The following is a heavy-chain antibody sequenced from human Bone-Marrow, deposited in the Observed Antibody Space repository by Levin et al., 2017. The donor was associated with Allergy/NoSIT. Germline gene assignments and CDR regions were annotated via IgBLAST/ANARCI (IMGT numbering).Heavy chain of an antibody. CDR2: INPSGGST. CDR3: ARDLSGGPTYYYDSSGPAGD. CDR1: GYTFTSYY. J-gene: IGHJ4*02. Sequence: ASVKVSCKASGYTFTSYYMHWVRQAPGQGLEWMGIINPSGGSTSYAQKFQGRVTMTRDTSTSTVYMELSSLRSEDTAVYYCARDLSGGPTYYYDSSGPAGDWGQGTLVTVSS. V-gene: IGHV1-46*01. D-gene: IGHD3-22*01.